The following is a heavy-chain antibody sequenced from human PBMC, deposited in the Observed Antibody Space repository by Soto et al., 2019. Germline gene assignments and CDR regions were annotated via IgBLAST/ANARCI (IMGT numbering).Heavy chain of an antibody. CDR3: ARVRGTAGKRYFDY. CDR2: TYYSGST. CDR1: GGSMIAYY. V-gene: IGHV4-59*01. Sequence: QVQLQESGPRLVKPSETLSLTCTFSGGSMIAYYWNWMRQPPGKGLQWIGYTYYSGSTTYNPSLKSRVTISVDSSKNQFSLKLDSVTPADMAVYYCARVRGTAGKRYFDYWGPGALVTVSS. D-gene: IGHD6-13*01. J-gene: IGHJ4*02.